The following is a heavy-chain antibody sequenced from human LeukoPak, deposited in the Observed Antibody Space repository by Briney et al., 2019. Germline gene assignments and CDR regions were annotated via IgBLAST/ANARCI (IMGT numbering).Heavy chain of an antibody. V-gene: IGHV3-9*01. D-gene: IGHD1-26*01. Sequence: GGSLRLSCAASGFTFDDYAMHWVRQAPGKGLEWVSGISWNSGSIGYADSVKGRFTISRDNSKNTLYLQMNSLRVEDTAVYYCAKGKNSGTYAYYFDYWGQGTLVTVSS. CDR1: GFTFDDYA. CDR2: ISWNSGSI. CDR3: AKGKNSGTYAYYFDY. J-gene: IGHJ4*02.